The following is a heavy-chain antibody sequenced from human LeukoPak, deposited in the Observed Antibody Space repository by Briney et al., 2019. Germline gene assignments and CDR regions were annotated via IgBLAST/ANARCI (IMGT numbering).Heavy chain of an antibody. CDR1: GFTFSSYN. V-gene: IGHV3-21*01. Sequence: GGSLRLSCAASGFTFSSYNMNWVRQAPGKGLEWVSSISSSSSSLYYADSVKGRFTVSRDNAKNTLYLQMNSLRVEDTAVYYCARGDGYAQRVWGQGTLVTVPS. CDR2: ISSSSSSL. CDR3: ARGDGYAQRV. D-gene: IGHD5-12*01. J-gene: IGHJ4*02.